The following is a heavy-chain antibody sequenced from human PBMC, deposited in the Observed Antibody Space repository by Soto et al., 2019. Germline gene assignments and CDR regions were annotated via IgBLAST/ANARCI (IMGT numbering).Heavy chain of an antibody. CDR2: INAGNGNT. J-gene: IGHJ4*02. V-gene: IGHV1-3*01. Sequence: ASVKVSCKASGYTFTSYAMHWVRQAPGQRLEWMGWINAGNGNTKYSQKFQGRVTITRDTSASTAYMELSSLRSEDTALYYCARNPQVAHFDYWGQGTLVTVSS. D-gene: IGHD5-12*01. CDR3: ARNPQVAHFDY. CDR1: GYTFTSYA.